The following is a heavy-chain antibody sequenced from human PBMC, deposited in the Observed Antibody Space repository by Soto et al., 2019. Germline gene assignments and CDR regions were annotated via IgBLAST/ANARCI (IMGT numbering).Heavy chain of an antibody. CDR3: AREYTARPRSYVSAV. D-gene: IGHD1-26*01. J-gene: IGHJ6*01. Sequence: SLRVSTVGVGCTCVAYSGSRIRQAPRKGLEWVSSISSRSDIYYADSVKGRFTISRDNAKNSVSLQMNSLRAEDTAVYYCAREYTARPRSYVSAVRGQRTT. CDR1: GCTCVAYS. CDR2: ISSRSDI. V-gene: IGHV3-21*01.